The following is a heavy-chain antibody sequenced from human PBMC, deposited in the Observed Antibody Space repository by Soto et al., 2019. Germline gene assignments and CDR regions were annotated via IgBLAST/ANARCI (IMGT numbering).Heavy chain of an antibody. CDR2: INTDGSTT. J-gene: IGHJ4*02. Sequence: EVQLVESGGGSVQPGGSLRLSCTASGFTISNYWMHWVRQAPGKGLVWVSRINTDGSTTTYADYVKGRLTISRDNAKNTVHLQMESLGDEDTAVYYCVRTRRWDGYTFGYWGQGTLVTVSS. V-gene: IGHV3-74*02. CDR1: GFTISNYW. CDR3: VRTRRWDGYTFGY. D-gene: IGHD5-12*01.